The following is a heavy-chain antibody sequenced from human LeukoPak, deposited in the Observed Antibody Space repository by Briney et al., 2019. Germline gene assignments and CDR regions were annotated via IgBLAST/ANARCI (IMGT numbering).Heavy chain of an antibody. CDR1: GGSISSGDYY. Sequence: LSLTCTVSGGSISSGDYYMSWIRQAPGKGLEWVSYISSSGGAMQYADSVEGRFTISRDNAKNSLFLQMNSLRVEDTAVYYCARARGSYAFDIWGQGTMVTVSS. J-gene: IGHJ3*02. D-gene: IGHD2-15*01. CDR2: ISSSGGAM. V-gene: IGHV3-11*04. CDR3: ARARGSYAFDI.